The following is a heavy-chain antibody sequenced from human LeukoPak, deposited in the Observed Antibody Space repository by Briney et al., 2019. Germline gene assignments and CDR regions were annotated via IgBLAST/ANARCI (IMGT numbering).Heavy chain of an antibody. J-gene: IGHJ4*02. CDR1: GYTFTGYY. Sequence: ASVKVSCKASGYTFTGYYMHWVRQAPGQGLEWMGWINPNSGGTNYAQRFQGRVTMTRDTSISTAYMELSRLRSDDTAVYYCARDPSYSSTLFDYWGQGTLVTASS. CDR3: ARDPSYSSTLFDY. V-gene: IGHV1-2*02. CDR2: INPNSGGT. D-gene: IGHD6-13*01.